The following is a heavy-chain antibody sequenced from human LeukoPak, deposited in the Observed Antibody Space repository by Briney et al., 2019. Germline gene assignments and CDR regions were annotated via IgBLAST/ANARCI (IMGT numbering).Heavy chain of an antibody. CDR1: GFTFSNAW. CDR2: IKSKTDGGTT. D-gene: IGHD3-9*01. Sequence: GGSLRLSRAASGFTFSNAWMSWVRQAPGKGLEWVGRIKSKTDGGTTDYAAPVKGRFTISRDDSKNTLYLQMNSLKTEDTAVYYCTTGKVRHYDILTGYYYYYGMDVWGKGTTVTVSS. V-gene: IGHV3-15*01. CDR3: TTGKVRHYDILTGYYYYYGMDV. J-gene: IGHJ6*04.